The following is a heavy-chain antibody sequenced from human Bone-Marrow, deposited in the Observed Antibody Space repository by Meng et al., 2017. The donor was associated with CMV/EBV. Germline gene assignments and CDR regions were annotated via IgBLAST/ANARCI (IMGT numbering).Heavy chain of an antibody. J-gene: IGHJ4*02. Sequence: GSLRLSCAVYGGSFSGYYWSWIRQPPGKGLEWIGEINHSGSTNYNPSLKSRVTISVDTSKNQFSLKLSSVTAADTAVYYCARSPDYVWGSYRTNYFAYWGQGTLVTVSS. D-gene: IGHD3-16*02. CDR2: INHSGST. CDR1: GGSFSGYY. V-gene: IGHV4-34*01. CDR3: ARSPDYVWGSYRTNYFAY.